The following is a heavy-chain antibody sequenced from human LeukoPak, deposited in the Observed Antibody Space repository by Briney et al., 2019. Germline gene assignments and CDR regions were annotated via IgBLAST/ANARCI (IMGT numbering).Heavy chain of an antibody. CDR1: GGSIGSGDYY. Sequence: PSQTLSLTCTVSGGSIGSGDYYWSWIRQPPGKGLEWIGYIYYSGSTYYNPSLKSRVTISVDTSKNQFSLKLSSVTAADTAVYYCARDGELRIQYAFDIWGQGTMVTVSS. J-gene: IGHJ3*02. D-gene: IGHD1-7*01. V-gene: IGHV4-30-4*01. CDR3: ARDGELRIQYAFDI. CDR2: IYYSGST.